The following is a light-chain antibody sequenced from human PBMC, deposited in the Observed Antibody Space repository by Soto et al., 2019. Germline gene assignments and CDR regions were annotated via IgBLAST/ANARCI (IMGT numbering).Light chain of an antibody. Sequence: DIQLTQSPSSLSASVGDRVTITCRASETIARYLNWYQQKPGKAPNLLIYAASTLKSGFPSRFSGTGSGTDFTLTISRLQPEDFATYYCQQTYNPPRTFGQGTKLDIK. J-gene: IGKJ1*01. CDR2: AAS. CDR1: ETIARY. CDR3: QQTYNPPRT. V-gene: IGKV1-39*01.